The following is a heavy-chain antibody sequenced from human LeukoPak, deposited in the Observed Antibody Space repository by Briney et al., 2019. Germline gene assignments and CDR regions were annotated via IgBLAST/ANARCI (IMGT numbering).Heavy chain of an antibody. V-gene: IGHV3-20*01. CDR2: INWNGGST. J-gene: IGHJ6*02. CDR3: ARDLGIVGATTGPYYYYGMDV. D-gene: IGHD1-26*01. Sequence: GGSLRLSCAASGFTFDDYGMSWVRQAPGKGLEWVSGINWNGGSTGYADSVKGRFTISRDNAKNSLYPQMNSLRAEDTALYHCARDLGIVGATTGPYYYYGMDVWGQGTTVTVSS. CDR1: GFTFDDYG.